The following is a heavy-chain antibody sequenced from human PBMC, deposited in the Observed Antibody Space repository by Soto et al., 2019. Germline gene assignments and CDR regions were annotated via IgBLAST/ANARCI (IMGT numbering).Heavy chain of an antibody. J-gene: IGHJ4*02. CDR2: IHYSGST. Sequence: SETLSLTCTVAGGSSSCYYWSWIRQPPGKGLEWIGYIHYSGSTYYNPSLKSRIIISVDTSKNQFSLQLSSVTAADTAVYYFAGVDYYGSGSSSFDYRGQGTLVTVSS. CDR3: AGVDYYGSGSSSFDY. D-gene: IGHD3-10*01. V-gene: IGHV4-59*06. CDR1: GGSSSCYY.